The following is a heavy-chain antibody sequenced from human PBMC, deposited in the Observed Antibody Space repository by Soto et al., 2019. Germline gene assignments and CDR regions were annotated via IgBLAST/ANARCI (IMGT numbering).Heavy chain of an antibody. CDR1: GGTLSSNA. V-gene: IGHV1-69*04. CDR2: IIPISGRT. J-gene: IGHJ4*02. CDR3: ARDLIRGLN. D-gene: IGHD3-16*01. Sequence: SVKASCKASGGTLSSNAISWVRQAPGQGLEWMGMIIPISGRTNYAQNRQGRFTMTSDTSTSTVYMELSSLRSDDTAVYYCARDLIRGLNCGQGTLVTVSS.